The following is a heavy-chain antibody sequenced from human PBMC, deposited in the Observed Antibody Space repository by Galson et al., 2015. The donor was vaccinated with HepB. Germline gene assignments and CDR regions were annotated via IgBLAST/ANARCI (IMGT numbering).Heavy chain of an antibody. CDR2: ISYDGSNK. V-gene: IGHV3-30*18. Sequence: SLRLSCAASGFTFSSFGMHWVRQAPGKGLEWVAVISYDGSNKYYGDSVKGRFTISRDNSKNTLFLQMNNLRAEDTGVYYCAKDHFCYANSGPFDYWGQGTLVTVSS. CDR3: AKDHFCYANSGPFDY. CDR1: GFTFSSFG. D-gene: IGHD3-22*01. J-gene: IGHJ4*02.